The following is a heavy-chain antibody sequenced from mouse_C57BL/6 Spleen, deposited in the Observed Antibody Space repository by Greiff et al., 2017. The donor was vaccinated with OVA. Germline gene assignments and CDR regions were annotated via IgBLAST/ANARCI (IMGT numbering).Heavy chain of an antibody. V-gene: IGHV1-26*01. J-gene: IGHJ4*01. CDR1: GYTFTDYY. Sequence: VQLQQSGPELVKPGASVKISCKASGYTFTDYYMNWVKQSHGKSLEWIGDINPNNGGTSYNQKFKGKATLTVDKSSSTAYMELRSLTSEDSAVYYCARWGTIYYDYDRAMDYWGQGTSVTVSS. CDR2: INPNNGGT. D-gene: IGHD2-4*01. CDR3: ARWGTIYYDYDRAMDY.